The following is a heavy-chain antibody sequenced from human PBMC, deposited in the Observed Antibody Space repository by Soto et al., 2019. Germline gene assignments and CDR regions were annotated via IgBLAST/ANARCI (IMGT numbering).Heavy chain of an antibody. J-gene: IGHJ4*02. V-gene: IGHV4-4*08. CDR2: VYTSGST. CDR3: VGEVVGNTWPGIFDS. Sequence: QEQLRESGPGLVKPSETLSLTCSISDDSIGPYYWTWIRQTPRKELQWIGYVYTSGSTKYNSSLKSRVTISLDASNSQFSLTMSSVTAADTGVYYCVGEVVGNTWPGIFDSWGRGTLVVVSS. CDR1: DDSIGPYY.